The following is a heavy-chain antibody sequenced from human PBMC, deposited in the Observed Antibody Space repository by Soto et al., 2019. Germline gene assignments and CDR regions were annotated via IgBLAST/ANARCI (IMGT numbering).Heavy chain of an antibody. CDR2: IVGSGGST. CDR1: GCTFSNYA. J-gene: IGHJ6*01. D-gene: IGHD3-10*01. Sequence: GGSLRPSFTASGCTFSNYALTWVRQAPGKGLEWVAAIVGSGGSTYDADSVKGRFTISRDNSKSTLFLQMNNLRAEDAAVYYWAKLGESWQAAPGLGMDGWGQGTTVTVAS. V-gene: IGHV3-23*01. CDR3: AKLGESWQAAPGLGMDG.